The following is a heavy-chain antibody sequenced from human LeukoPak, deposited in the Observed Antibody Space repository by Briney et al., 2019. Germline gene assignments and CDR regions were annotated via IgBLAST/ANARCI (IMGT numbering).Heavy chain of an antibody. CDR2: ISSSSSYI. CDR1: GFTFSSYS. Sequence: GGSLRLSCAASGFTFSSYSMNWVRQAPGKGLEWVSSISSSSSYIYYADSVKGRFTISRDNAKNSLYLQMNSLRAEDTAVYYCARDRGYADAFDIWGQGTMVTVSS. D-gene: IGHD5-12*01. CDR3: ARDRGYADAFDI. J-gene: IGHJ3*02. V-gene: IGHV3-21*01.